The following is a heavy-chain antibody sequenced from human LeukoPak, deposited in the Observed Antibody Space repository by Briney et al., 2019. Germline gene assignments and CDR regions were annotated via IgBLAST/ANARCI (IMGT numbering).Heavy chain of an antibody. J-gene: IGHJ4*02. D-gene: IGHD3-16*01. CDR1: GFTFSSYA. CDR2: INGSGGST. CDR3: SGSYASYYFDY. Sequence: GGSLRLSCAASGFTFSSYAMSWVRQAPGKGLEWVSAINGSGGSTYYADSVKGRFTISRDNSKNTLYLQMNSLRAEDTAVYYCSGSYASYYFDYWGQGTLVTVSS. V-gene: IGHV3-23*01.